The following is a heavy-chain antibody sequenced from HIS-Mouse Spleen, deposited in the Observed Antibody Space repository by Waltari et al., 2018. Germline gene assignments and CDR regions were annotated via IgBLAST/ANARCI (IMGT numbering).Heavy chain of an antibody. CDR2: IYYSGST. CDR1: GGSILMSSYY. J-gene: IGHJ2*01. Sequence: QLQLQESGPGLVKPSETLSLTCTFSGGSILMSSYYRGWIRQPPGKGLELIGSIYYSGSTYYNPSLKSRVTISVDTSKNQFSLKLSSVTAADTAVYYCAREIPYSSSWYDWYFDLWGRGTLVTVSS. CDR3: AREIPYSSSWYDWYFDL. V-gene: IGHV4-39*07. D-gene: IGHD6-13*01.